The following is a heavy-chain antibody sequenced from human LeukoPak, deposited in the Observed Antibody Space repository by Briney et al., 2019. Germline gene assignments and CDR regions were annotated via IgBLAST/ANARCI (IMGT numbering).Heavy chain of an antibody. CDR1: GYTLTELS. J-gene: IGHJ4*02. CDR3: ATILRPTQTYYYDSSGYSYFDY. V-gene: IGHV1-24*01. CDR2: FDPEDGET. Sequence: ASVKVSCKVSGYTLTELSMHWVRQAPGKGLEWMGGFDPEDGETIYAQKFQGRVTMTEDTSTDTAYMELSSLRSEDTAVYYCATILRPTQTYYYDSSGYSYFDYWGQGTLVTVSS. D-gene: IGHD3-22*01.